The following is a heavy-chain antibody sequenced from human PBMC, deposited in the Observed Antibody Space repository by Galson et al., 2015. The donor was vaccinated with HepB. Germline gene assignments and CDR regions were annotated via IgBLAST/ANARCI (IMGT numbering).Heavy chain of an antibody. Sequence: SVKVSCKASGYTFTSYAMHWVRQAPGQRLEWMGWINAGNGNTKYSQKFQGRVTITADESTSTAYMELSSLRSEDTAVYYCARGGGEYCSSTSCLVHYYFDYWGQGTLVTVSS. D-gene: IGHD2-2*01. V-gene: IGHV1-3*01. CDR1: GYTFTSYA. CDR2: INAGNGNT. J-gene: IGHJ4*02. CDR3: ARGGGEYCSSTSCLVHYYFDY.